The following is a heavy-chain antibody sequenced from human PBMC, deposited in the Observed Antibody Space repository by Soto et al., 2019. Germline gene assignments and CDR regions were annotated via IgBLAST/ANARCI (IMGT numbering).Heavy chain of an antibody. CDR2: IIPIFGTA. CDR1: GGTFSSYA. J-gene: IGHJ6*02. CDR3: AKVSLYNSSSVGDYYGMDV. D-gene: IGHD6-6*01. V-gene: IGHV1-69*01. Sequence: QVQLVQSGAEVKKPGSSVKVSCKASGGTFSSYAISWVRQAPGQGLEWMGGIIPIFGTANYAQKFQGRVTITADESTSTAYVELRSLRSEDTALYYWAKVSLYNSSSVGDYYGMDVWGQGTTVTVSS.